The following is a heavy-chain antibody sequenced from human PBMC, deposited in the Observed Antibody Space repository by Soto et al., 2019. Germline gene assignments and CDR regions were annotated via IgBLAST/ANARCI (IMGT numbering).Heavy chain of an antibody. Sequence: GSLRLSCAASGFTFSDYYMSWIRQAPGKGLEWVSYISSSSSYTNYADSVKGRFTISRDNAKNSLYLQMNSLRAEDTAVYYCARDQSNYYDSSGFYYYYGMDVWGQGTTVTVSS. CDR1: GFTFSDYY. J-gene: IGHJ6*02. CDR2: ISSSSSYT. D-gene: IGHD3-22*01. CDR3: ARDQSNYYDSSGFYYYYGMDV. V-gene: IGHV3-11*06.